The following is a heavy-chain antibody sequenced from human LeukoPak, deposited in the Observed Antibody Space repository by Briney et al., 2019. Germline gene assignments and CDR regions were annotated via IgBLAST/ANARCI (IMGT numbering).Heavy chain of an antibody. J-gene: IGHJ6*02. CDR2: IKQDGSEK. V-gene: IGHV3-7*01. D-gene: IGHD3-3*01. Sequence: GGSLRLSCAASGFTFSSYWMHWVRQAPGKGLEWVANIKQDGSEKYYVDSVKGRFTISRDNAKNSLYLQMNSLRAEDTAVYYCARESITIFGYGMDVWGQGTTVTVSS. CDR1: GFTFSSYW. CDR3: ARESITIFGYGMDV.